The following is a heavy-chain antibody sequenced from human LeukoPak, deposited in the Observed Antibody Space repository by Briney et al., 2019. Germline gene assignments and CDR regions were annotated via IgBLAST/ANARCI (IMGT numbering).Heavy chain of an antibody. V-gene: IGHV3-9*01. CDR3: AKAPTSYVWGSYRPDY. D-gene: IGHD3-16*02. Sequence: GGSLRLSCAASGFTFDDYAMHWVRQAPGKGLEWVSGISWNSGSIGYADSVKGRFTISRDNAKNSLYLQMNSLRAEDTAVYYCAKAPTSYVWGSYRPDYWGQGTLVTVSS. CDR2: ISWNSGSI. CDR1: GFTFDDYA. J-gene: IGHJ4*02.